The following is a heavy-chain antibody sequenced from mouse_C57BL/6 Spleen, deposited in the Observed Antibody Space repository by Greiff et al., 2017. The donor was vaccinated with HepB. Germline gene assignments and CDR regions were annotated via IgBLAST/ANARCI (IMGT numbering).Heavy chain of an antibody. V-gene: IGHV3-6*01. J-gene: IGHJ2*01. CDR2: ISYDGSN. Sequence: ESGPGLVKPSQSLSLTCSVPGYSITSGYYWNWIRQFPGNKLEWMGYISYDGSNNYNPSLKNRISITRDTSTNQFFLKLNSVTTEDTATYYCARDRTFFDYWGQGTTLTVSS. CDR1: GYSITSGYY. CDR3: ARDRTFFDY.